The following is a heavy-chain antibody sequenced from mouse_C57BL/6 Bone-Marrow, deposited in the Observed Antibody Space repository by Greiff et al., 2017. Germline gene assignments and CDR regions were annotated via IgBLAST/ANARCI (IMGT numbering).Heavy chain of an antibody. CDR2: ISSGGSYT. V-gene: IGHV5-6*01. CDR1: GFTFSSYG. J-gene: IGHJ3*01. Sequence: EVQGVESGGDLVKPGGSLKLSCAASGFTFSSYGMSWVRQTPDKRLEWVATISSGGSYTYYPDSVKGRFTISRDNAKNTLYLQMSSLKSEDTAMYYCARLCYGSSPWFAYWGQGTLVTVSA. CDR3: ARLCYGSSPWFAY. D-gene: IGHD1-1*01.